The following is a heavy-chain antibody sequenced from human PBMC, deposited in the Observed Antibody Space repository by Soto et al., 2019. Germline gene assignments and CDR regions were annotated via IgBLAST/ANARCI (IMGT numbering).Heavy chain of an antibody. CDR1: GFTFSSYW. V-gene: IGHV3-74*01. D-gene: IGHD4-17*01. CDR2: INPDGCIT. J-gene: IGHJ4*02. CDR3: ARVKDGNSHIDY. Sequence: GGSLRLSCAASGFTFSSYWMHWVRQVPGKGLVCVSRINPDGCITIYADSAKGRFTISRDNTKNTLYLQMNSLRADDTAMYYCARVKDGNSHIDYWGQGALVTVSS.